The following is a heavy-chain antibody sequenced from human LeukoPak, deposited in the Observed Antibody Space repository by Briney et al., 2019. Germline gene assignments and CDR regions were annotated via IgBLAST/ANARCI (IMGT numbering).Heavy chain of an antibody. CDR2: INTNTGNP. V-gene: IGHV7-4-1*02. D-gene: IGHD2-2*03. J-gene: IGHJ4*02. Sequence: ASVKVSCKASGYTFTSYDINWVRQATGQGLEWMGWINTNTGNPTYAQGFTGRFVFSLDTSVSTAYLQISSLKAEDTAVYYCARDGYCSSTSCYGTLDYWGQGTLVTVSS. CDR1: GYTFTSYD. CDR3: ARDGYCSSTSCYGTLDY.